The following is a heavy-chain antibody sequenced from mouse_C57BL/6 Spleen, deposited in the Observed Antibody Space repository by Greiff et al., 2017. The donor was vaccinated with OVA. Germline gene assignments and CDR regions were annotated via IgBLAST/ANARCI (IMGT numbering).Heavy chain of an antibody. CDR2: IDPENGDT. V-gene: IGHV14-4*01. J-gene: IGHJ3*01. Sequence: EVHLVESGAELVRPGASVKLSCTASGFNIKDDYMHWVKQRPEQGLEWIGWIDPENGDTEYASKFQGKATITADTSSNTAYLQLSSLTSEDTAVYYCTTYGNYGGAYWGQGTLVTVSA. CDR3: TTYGNYGGAY. CDR1: GFNIKDDY. D-gene: IGHD2-1*01.